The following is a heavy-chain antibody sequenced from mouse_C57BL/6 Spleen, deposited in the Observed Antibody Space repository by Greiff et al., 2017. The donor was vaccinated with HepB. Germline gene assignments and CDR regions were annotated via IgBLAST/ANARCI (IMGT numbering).Heavy chain of an antibody. CDR3: ARRYGPGYFDY. CDR1: GFTSSDYE. V-gene: IGHV5-17*01. J-gene: IGHJ2*01. D-gene: IGHD1-1*01. CDR2: ISSGSSTI. Sequence: EVQGVESGGALVKLGGSLKLPCAAPGFTSSDYEMHWVRQAPEKGLEWVAYISSGSSTIYYADTVKGRFTISRDNAKNTLFLQMTSRRSEDTAMYYCARRYGPGYFDYWGQGTTLTVSS.